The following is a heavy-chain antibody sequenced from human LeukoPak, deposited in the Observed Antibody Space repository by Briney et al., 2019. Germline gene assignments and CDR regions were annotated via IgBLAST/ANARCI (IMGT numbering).Heavy chain of an antibody. Sequence: PGGSLRLSCADSRFTFSDYYMSWIRQAPGKGLEWISHISDTGSSTYYADSVKGRFTISRDNMKNSLYLQMNSLRAEDTAAYYCARDSRSGGFDYWGQGTLVTVSS. CDR2: ISDTGSST. CDR1: RFTFSDYY. V-gene: IGHV3-11*04. D-gene: IGHD6-6*01. J-gene: IGHJ4*02. CDR3: ARDSRSGGFDY.